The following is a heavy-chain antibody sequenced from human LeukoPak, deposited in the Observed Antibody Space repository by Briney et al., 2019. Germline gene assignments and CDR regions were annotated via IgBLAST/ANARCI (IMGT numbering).Heavy chain of an antibody. D-gene: IGHD1-26*01. CDR2: ISSSGSTI. Sequence: PGGSLRLSCTVSGFTFSDYEMNWVRPAPGKGLEWVSYISSSGSTIYYADSVKGRFTISRDNAKNSLYLQMNSLRAEDTAVYYCASVYSGSTGDYWGQGTLVTVSS. CDR1: GFTFSDYE. J-gene: IGHJ4*02. V-gene: IGHV3-48*03. CDR3: ASVYSGSTGDY.